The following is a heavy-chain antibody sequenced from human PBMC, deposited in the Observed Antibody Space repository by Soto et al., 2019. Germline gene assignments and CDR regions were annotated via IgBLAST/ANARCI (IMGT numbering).Heavy chain of an antibody. CDR1: GFTFSSYS. CDR3: ARDFAYYDFWSGYSMDPYYFDY. D-gene: IGHD3-3*01. V-gene: IGHV3-21*01. CDR2: ISSSSSYI. Sequence: GGSLRLSCAASGFTFSSYSMNWVRQAPGKGLEWVSSISSSSSYIYYADSVKGRFTISRDNAKNSLYLQMNSLRAEDTAVYYCARDFAYYDFWSGYSMDPYYFDYWGQGTLVTVPS. J-gene: IGHJ4*02.